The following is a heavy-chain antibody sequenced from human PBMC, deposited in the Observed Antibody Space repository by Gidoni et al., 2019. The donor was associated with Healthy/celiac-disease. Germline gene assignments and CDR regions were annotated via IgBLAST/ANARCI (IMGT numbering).Heavy chain of an antibody. CDR1: EFTFSSYS. CDR3: ARDRYFDWLSDAFDI. D-gene: IGHD3-9*01. Sequence: EVQLVESGGGLVKPGGSLRLSCAASEFTFSSYSMNWVRQAPGKGLEWVSSISSSSSYIYYADSVKGRFTISRDNAKNSLYLQMNSLRAEDTAVYYCARDRYFDWLSDAFDIWGQGTMVTVSS. V-gene: IGHV3-21*01. CDR2: ISSSSSYI. J-gene: IGHJ3*02.